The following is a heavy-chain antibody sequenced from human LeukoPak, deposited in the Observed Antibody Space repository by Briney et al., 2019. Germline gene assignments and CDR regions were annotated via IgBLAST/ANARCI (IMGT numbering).Heavy chain of an antibody. CDR3: ARDFHNYYYDSSGYPNLDY. J-gene: IGHJ4*02. Sequence: ASVKVSCKASGYTFTSYGISWVRQAPGQGLEWMGWISAYNGNTNYVQKLQGRVTMTTDTSTSTAYMELRSLRSDDTAVYYCARDFHNYYYDSSGYPNLDYWGQGTLVTVSS. CDR1: GYTFTSYG. V-gene: IGHV1-18*01. CDR2: ISAYNGNT. D-gene: IGHD3-22*01.